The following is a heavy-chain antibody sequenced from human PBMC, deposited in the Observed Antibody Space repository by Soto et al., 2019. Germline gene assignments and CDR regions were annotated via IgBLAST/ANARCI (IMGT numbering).Heavy chain of an antibody. CDR1: GGSMTGYF. CDR2: VYNSGNT. J-gene: IGHJ4*02. D-gene: IGHD6-19*01. Sequence: QVQLQESGPGLVKPSDTLSLTCTVSGGSMTGYFWSWIRQPAGKALERIGHVYNSGNTEYNPSLVSRITMAADTSKRQFSLKVKSVTAADTAVYYCARTHWVSGTEYWGQGILVTVSS. V-gene: IGHV4-4*07. CDR3: ARTHWVSGTEY.